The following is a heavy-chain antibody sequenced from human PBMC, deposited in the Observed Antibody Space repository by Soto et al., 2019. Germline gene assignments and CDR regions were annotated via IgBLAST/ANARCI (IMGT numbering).Heavy chain of an antibody. CDR2: LYSGGST. CDR3: ARDRPGDEGDGFDI. V-gene: IGHV3-53*02. Sequence: EVQLVETGGGLIQPGGSLRLSCAASGLTVSSNYMNWLRQAPGKGLVWVSVLYSGGSTHYAGSVKGRFIISRDNSKNTLYLQMRSLRVEDTAVYYCARDRPGDEGDGFDIWGHGTMVTVSS. CDR1: GLTVSSNY. D-gene: IGHD3-10*01. J-gene: IGHJ3*02.